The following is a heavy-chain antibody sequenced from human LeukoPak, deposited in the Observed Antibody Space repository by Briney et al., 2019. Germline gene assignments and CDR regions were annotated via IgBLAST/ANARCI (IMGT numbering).Heavy chain of an antibody. Sequence: GGSLRLSCAASGFTFSSYAMSWVRQAPGKGLEWVSVIYSGGSTYYADSVKGRFTISRDNSKNTLYLQMNSLRAEDTAVYYCAREKGSSSPGYYYYYYMDVWGKGTTVTVSS. D-gene: IGHD6-6*01. CDR2: IYSGGST. V-gene: IGHV3-66*02. CDR1: GFTFSSYA. CDR3: AREKGSSSPGYYYYYYMDV. J-gene: IGHJ6*03.